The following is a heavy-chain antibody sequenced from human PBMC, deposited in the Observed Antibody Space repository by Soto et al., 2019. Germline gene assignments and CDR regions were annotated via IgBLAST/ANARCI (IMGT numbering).Heavy chain of an antibody. J-gene: IGHJ4*02. CDR2: VSHDGRNT. CDR1: GFTFSDYA. D-gene: IGHD6-19*01. CDR3: AKGGRQWLVTSDFNY. Sequence: VQLVESGGGVVQPGRSLRLSCAASGFTFSDYAMHWVRQAPGKGLEWVAVVSHDGRNTHYADSVKGRFTISRDSSKNTVSPEMTSLRAEATAVYYCAKGGRQWLVTSDFNYWGQGALVTVSS. V-gene: IGHV3-30*18.